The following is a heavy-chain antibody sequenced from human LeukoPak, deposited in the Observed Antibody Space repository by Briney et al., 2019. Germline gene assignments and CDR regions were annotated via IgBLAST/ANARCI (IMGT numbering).Heavy chain of an antibody. CDR3: TRLSIAVAGFDY. Sequence: PGGSLRLSCAASGFTFSDSAMHWVRQASGKGLEWVGRIRSKANSYATAYAASVKGRFTISRDDSKNTAYLQMNTLKTEDTAVYYCTRLSIAVAGFDYWGQGTLVTVSS. D-gene: IGHD6-19*01. CDR2: IRSKANSYAT. J-gene: IGHJ4*02. V-gene: IGHV3-73*01. CDR1: GFTFSDSA.